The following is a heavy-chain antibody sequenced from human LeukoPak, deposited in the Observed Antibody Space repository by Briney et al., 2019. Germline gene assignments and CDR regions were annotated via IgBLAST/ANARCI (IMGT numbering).Heavy chain of an antibody. CDR2: VNARGDT. D-gene: IGHD2-2*01. V-gene: IGHV4-34*01. CDR3: ARDQVPAARGYHWFDP. CDR1: GWSFNDYY. Sequence: SETLSLTCAVYGWSFNDYYWNWIRQPPGKGREWVGEVNARGDTNYHRSLKTRVTISVDTSKNQFSLRLTSMIAADTAVYYCARDQVPAARGYHWFDPWGQGTLVTVSS. J-gene: IGHJ5*02.